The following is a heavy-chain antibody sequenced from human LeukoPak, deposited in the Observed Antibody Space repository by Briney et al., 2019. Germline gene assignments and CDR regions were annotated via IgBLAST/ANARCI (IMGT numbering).Heavy chain of an antibody. V-gene: IGHV3-30*18. Sequence: GGSLRLSCAASGFSFISYGMHWVRQAPGKGLEWVAVISYDGSNKYYADSVKGRFTISRDNSKNTLYLQMNSLRAEDTAVYYCAKRWFGEFFDYWGQGALVTVSS. CDR1: GFSFISYG. CDR2: ISYDGSNK. D-gene: IGHD3-10*01. CDR3: AKRWFGEFFDY. J-gene: IGHJ4*02.